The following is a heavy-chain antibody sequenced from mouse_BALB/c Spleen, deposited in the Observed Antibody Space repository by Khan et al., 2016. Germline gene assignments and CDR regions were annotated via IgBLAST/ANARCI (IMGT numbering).Heavy chain of an antibody. J-gene: IGHJ2*01. CDR3: ARIKKIVATYFDY. V-gene: IGHV1S81*02. CDR2: TTPTNGRT. CDR1: GYTFTSYW. Sequence: QVQLKQSGAELVKAGASVKMSCKASGYTFTSYWMHWVKQRLGQGLEWFAETTPTNGRTYYNEKFKSKATLTVDKSSSTAYMLLSGPTFEDSAVYYCARIKKIVATYFDYWGQGTTLTVSS. D-gene: IGHD1-1*01.